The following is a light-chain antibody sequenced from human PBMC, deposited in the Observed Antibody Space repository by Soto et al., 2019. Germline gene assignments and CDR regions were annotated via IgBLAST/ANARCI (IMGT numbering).Light chain of an antibody. J-gene: IGKJ4*01. Sequence: IVLTQSPATLSLSPGERATLSCRAGQSIRTYLAWYQQKSGQAPRLLIYDASNRATGTPARFSGSGSGTDFTLTISSLEPEDSAVYYCQQRYIWLTFGGGTKVEIK. CDR3: QQRYIWLT. CDR2: DAS. CDR1: QSIRTY. V-gene: IGKV3-11*01.